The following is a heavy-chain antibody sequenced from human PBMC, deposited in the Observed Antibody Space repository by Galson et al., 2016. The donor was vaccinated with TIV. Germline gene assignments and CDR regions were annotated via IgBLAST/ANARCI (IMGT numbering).Heavy chain of an antibody. J-gene: IGHJ2*01. Sequence: SVKVSCKASGYTFIDYYIGWVRQAPGQGLEWMGRINPKSGATNYAQKFRGRVTLTWDTSISTVFVELTSLTSDDTATYYCARPSDSSWYFDLWGRGTQVIVSS. CDR3: ARPSDSSWYFDL. V-gene: IGHV1-2*06. D-gene: IGHD6-13*01. CDR2: INPKSGAT. CDR1: GYTFIDYY.